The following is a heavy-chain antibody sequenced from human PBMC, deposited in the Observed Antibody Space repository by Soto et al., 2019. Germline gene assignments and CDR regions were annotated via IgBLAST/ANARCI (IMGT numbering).Heavy chain of an antibody. D-gene: IGHD5-12*01. Sequence: EVQLVESGGRLVQPGGSLRLSCAASGFTFSNYWMSWVRQAPGKGLEWVANIKQDGTEKNYVDSVRGRFTISRDNAKNSLDLQMNSLTAEDTDVYYCASVAIWGQGTLVTVSS. V-gene: IGHV3-7*01. CDR1: GFTFSNYW. CDR3: ASVAI. J-gene: IGHJ4*02. CDR2: IKQDGTEK.